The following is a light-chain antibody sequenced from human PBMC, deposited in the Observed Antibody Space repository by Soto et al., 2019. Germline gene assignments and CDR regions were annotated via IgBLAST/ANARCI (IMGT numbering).Light chain of an antibody. Sequence: DIVMTQSPDSLAVSLGERATINCKSSQSVSSSSNSNNYLAWYQQIPGQPPKLLIYCASTRESVVPDRFSCSGSGTDFTLTISSLQAEDVAVYYCPQYYTTPYTFGQGNKLEI. CDR1: QSVSSSSNSNNY. J-gene: IGKJ2*01. CDR3: PQYYTTPYT. V-gene: IGKV4-1*01. CDR2: CAS.